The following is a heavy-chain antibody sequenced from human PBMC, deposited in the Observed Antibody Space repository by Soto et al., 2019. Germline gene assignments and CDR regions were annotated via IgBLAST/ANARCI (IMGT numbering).Heavy chain of an antibody. Sequence: QVQLQESGPGLVKPSQTLSLTCNVSGASISGGGHYWTWIRQPPGKGLAWIGNIYGSANTYYRPSSMRGVTNAADASKNQFSLKLSSVTAADTAVYYSARDLGGVATLDDWGHGTLGTVAS. CDR3: ARDLGGVATLDD. CDR2: IYGSANT. D-gene: IGHD5-12*01. CDR1: GASISGGGHY. J-gene: IGHJ4*01. V-gene: IGHV4-30-4*01.